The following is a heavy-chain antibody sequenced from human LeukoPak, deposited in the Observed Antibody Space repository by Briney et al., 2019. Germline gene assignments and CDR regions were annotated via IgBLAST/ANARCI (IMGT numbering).Heavy chain of an antibody. CDR1: GFTFSNYC. CDR3: AGALGGPDY. Sequence: GGSLRLSCAASGFTFSNYCMRWVRQAPGKGLEWVANIEQDGSEKYYVDSVKGRFTISRDNAKKSLYLQMKSLRAEDTAVYYCAGALGGPDYWGQGTLVTVSS. J-gene: IGHJ4*02. V-gene: IGHV3-7*01. CDR2: IEQDGSEK.